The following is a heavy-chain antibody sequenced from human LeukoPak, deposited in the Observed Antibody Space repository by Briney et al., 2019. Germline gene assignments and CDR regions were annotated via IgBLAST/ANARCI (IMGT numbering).Heavy chain of an antibody. V-gene: IGHV4-59*01. CDR3: ARTTEGYCRGGSCYYYYYMDV. J-gene: IGHJ6*03. D-gene: IGHD2-15*01. CDR1: GGSISSYY. CDR2: IYYSGST. Sequence: NPSETLSLTCTVSGGSISSYYWSWIRQPPGRGLEWIGYIYYSGSTNYNPSLKSRVTISVDTSKNQFSLKLSSVTAADTAVYYCARTTEGYCRGGSCYYYYYMDVWGKGTTVTVSS.